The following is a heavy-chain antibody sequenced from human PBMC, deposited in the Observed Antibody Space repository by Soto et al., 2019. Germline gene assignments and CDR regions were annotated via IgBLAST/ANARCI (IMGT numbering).Heavy chain of an antibody. D-gene: IGHD2-2*01. V-gene: IGHV1-2*04. CDR2: INPNSGGT. CDR3: ARARHIVVVPAAKSKYYGMDV. Sequence: ASVKVSCKASGYTFTSYGISWVRQAPGQGLEWMGWINPNSGGTNYAQKFQGWVTMTRDTSISTAYMELSRLRSDDTAVYYCARARHIVVVPAAKSKYYGMDVWGQGTTVTVSS. CDR1: GYTFTSYG. J-gene: IGHJ6*02.